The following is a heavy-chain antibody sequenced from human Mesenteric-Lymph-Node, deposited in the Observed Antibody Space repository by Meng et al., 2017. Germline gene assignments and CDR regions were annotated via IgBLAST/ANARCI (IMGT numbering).Heavy chain of an antibody. J-gene: IGHJ4*02. D-gene: IGHD3-16*01. CDR1: GFTFSNYW. CDR3: ARSDGNAYFDY. Sequence: HLWGSGGGLVQPGGSLGLFCVASGFTFSNYWMSWVRQAPGEGLEWVANIKQDGSVEKYVDSVKGRFTISRDNAKNSLYLQINSPRAEDTAVYFCARSDGNAYFDYWGQGALVTVSS. CDR2: IKQDGSVE. V-gene: IGHV3-7*01.